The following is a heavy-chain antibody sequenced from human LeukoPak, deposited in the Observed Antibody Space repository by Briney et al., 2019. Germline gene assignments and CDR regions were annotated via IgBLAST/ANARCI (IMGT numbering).Heavy chain of an antibody. V-gene: IGHV3-23*01. Sequence: PGASLRLSCATSGFTFGSYVMSWVRQAPGKGLEWVSAISGRSDGTYYSDSMKGRFTISRDNSKNMLYLQMNSLRAEDTAVYYCAKGSGPSRPYYFDYWGQGTLVTVSS. D-gene: IGHD6-19*01. CDR2: ISGRSDGT. J-gene: IGHJ4*02. CDR1: GFTFGSYV. CDR3: AKGSGPSRPYYFDY.